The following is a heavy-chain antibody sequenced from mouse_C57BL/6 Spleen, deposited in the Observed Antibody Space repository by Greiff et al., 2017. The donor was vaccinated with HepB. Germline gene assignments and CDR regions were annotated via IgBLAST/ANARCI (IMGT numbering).Heavy chain of an antibody. CDR1: GYTFTDYE. CDR2: IDPETGGT. Sequence: VQLVESGAELVRPGASVTLSCKASGYTFTDYEMHWVKQTPVHGLEWIGAIDPETGGTAYNQKFKGKAILTADKSSSTAYMELRSLTSEDSAVYYCTGTGAYWGQGTLVTVSA. J-gene: IGHJ3*01. D-gene: IGHD4-1*01. V-gene: IGHV1-15*01. CDR3: TGTGAY.